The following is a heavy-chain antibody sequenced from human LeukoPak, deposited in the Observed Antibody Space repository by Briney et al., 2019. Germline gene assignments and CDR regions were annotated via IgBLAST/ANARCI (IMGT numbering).Heavy chain of an antibody. CDR2: ISSSSSYI. CDR1: GSTFSSYS. V-gene: IGHV3-21*01. CDR3: ARDGYSSSWFTGYY. J-gene: IGHJ4*02. D-gene: IGHD6-13*01. Sequence: PGGSLRLSCAASGSTFSSYSMNWVRQAPGKGLEWVSSISSSSSYIYYADSVKGRFTISRDNAKNSLYLQMNSLRAEDTAVYYCARDGYSSSWFTGYYWGQGTLVTVSS.